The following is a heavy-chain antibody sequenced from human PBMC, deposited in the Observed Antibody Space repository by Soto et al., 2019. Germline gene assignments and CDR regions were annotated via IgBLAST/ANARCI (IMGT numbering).Heavy chain of an antibody. V-gene: IGHV3-74*01. Sequence: SLRLSCAASGFTFTNYWMHWVRQAPGRGLVWVSRINRDGSSRFYADAVKGRFTISRDNAENTVYLQMNSLRAEDTAVYYCARGVRNYYGMDVWGQGTTVTVSS. J-gene: IGHJ6*02. CDR1: GFTFTNYW. CDR2: INRDGSSR. CDR3: ARGVRNYYGMDV.